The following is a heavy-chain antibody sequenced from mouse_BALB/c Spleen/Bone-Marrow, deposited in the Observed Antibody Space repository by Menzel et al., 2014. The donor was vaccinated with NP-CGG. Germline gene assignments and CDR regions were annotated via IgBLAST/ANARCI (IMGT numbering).Heavy chain of an antibody. CDR1: GDSITSGY. V-gene: IGHV3-8*02. D-gene: IGHD4-1*01. CDR3: ASWGFAY. J-gene: IGHJ3*01. CDR2: ISNSGST. Sequence: EVKLMESGPSLVKPSQTLSLTCPVTGDSITSGYWNWIRTVPGNKLEYMGYISNSGSTYYNPSLKSRISITRDTSKNQYYLQLNSVTTEDTATYYCASWGFAYWGQGTLVTVSA.